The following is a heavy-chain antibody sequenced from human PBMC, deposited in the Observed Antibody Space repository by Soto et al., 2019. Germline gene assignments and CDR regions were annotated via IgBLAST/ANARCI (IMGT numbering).Heavy chain of an antibody. J-gene: IGHJ5*02. CDR1: GGSISSYYG. Sequence: SETMFLTSGESGGSISSYYGRSWVQQTPGRGLEWMGEVYQSGRTTYNPSLKSRVTISVDKAKNQFSLERTSVTAADTAVYFCARDRPSEFTYGSTGWSDPWGQGPQVTVSS. V-gene: IGHV4-4*02. CDR2: VYQSGRT. CDR3: ARDRPSEFTYGSTGWSDP. D-gene: IGHD4-17*01.